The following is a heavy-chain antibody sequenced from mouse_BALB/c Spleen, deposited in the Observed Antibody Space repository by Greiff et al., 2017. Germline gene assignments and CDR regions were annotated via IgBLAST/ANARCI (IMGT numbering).Heavy chain of an antibody. J-gene: IGHJ1*01. V-gene: IGHV1-15*01. Sequence: QVQLQQSGAELVRPGASVTLSCKASGYTFTDYEMHWVKQTPVHGLEWIGAIDPETGGTAYNQKFKGKATLTADKSSSTAYMELRSLTSEDSAVYYCTRREPYWYFDVWGAGTTVTVSS. CDR1: GYTFTDYE. CDR3: TRREPYWYFDV. CDR2: IDPETGGT.